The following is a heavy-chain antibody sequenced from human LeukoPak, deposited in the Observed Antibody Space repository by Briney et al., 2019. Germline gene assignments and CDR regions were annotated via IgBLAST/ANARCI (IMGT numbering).Heavy chain of an antibody. Sequence: ASVKVSCKASGYTFTDYYMHWVRQAPGQGLEWMGWINPKSGDTNYAQKFQGRVTMTGDTSITTAYMELSRLTSDDTAVYFCARVYYGSGSFSGHWGQGTLVTVSS. CDR2: INPKSGDT. D-gene: IGHD3-10*01. CDR3: ARVYYGSGSFSGH. CDR1: GYTFTDYY. J-gene: IGHJ4*02. V-gene: IGHV1-2*02.